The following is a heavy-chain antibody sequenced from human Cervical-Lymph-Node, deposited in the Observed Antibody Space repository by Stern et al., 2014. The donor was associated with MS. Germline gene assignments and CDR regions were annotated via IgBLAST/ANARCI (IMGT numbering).Heavy chain of an antibody. D-gene: IGHD1-1*01. CDR1: GFTFTTHS. CDR3: ARDPGGTYQH. V-gene: IGHV3-48*01. Sequence: QLVQSGGGLVQPGGSLRLSCAASGFTFTTHSMDWVRQAPGKGLEWVSHITSSSSAINYADSVKGRFTISRDNAKNSLFLQMNSLRAEDTAVYYCARDPGGTYQHLGQGTLVTVSS. CDR2: ITSSSSAI. J-gene: IGHJ4*02.